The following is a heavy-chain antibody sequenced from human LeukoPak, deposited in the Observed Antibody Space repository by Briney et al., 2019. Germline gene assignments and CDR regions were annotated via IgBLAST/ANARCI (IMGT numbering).Heavy chain of an antibody. Sequence: SETLSLTCTVSGGXISTYYCNWIRQPPGKGLEWIGYIYYSGSTNYNPSLKSRVTISVDTSKNQFSLELSSVTAADTAMYYCARDGSARYYFDYWGQGTLVTVSS. V-gene: IGHV4-59*01. CDR3: ARDGSARYYFDY. J-gene: IGHJ4*02. CDR1: GGXISTYY. CDR2: IYYSGST.